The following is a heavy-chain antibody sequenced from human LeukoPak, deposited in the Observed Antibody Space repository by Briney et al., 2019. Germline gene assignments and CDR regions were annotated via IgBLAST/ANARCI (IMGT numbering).Heavy chain of an antibody. V-gene: IGHV4-4*07. CDR2: IYTSGST. J-gene: IGHJ3*02. Sequence: SETLSLTCTDSGGTISSYYWSWIRQPAGKGLEWIGRIYTSGSTNNNPSLKRRVTMSVDTSKNQSSLKLTSVTAADTAVYYCAKGYDAFDIWGQGTMVTVSS. CDR3: AKGYDAFDI. CDR1: GGTISSYY. D-gene: IGHD3-22*01.